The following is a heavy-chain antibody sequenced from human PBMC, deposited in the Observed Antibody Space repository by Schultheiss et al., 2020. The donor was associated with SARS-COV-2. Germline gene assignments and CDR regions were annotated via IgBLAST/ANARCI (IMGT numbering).Heavy chain of an antibody. CDR3: ARSGGYSSGSRPYY. V-gene: IGHV1-69*01. CDR1: GGTFSSYA. Sequence: GGSLRLSCKASGGTFSSYAISWVRQAPGQGLEWMGGIIPIFGTANYAQKFQGRVTITADESTSTAYMELSSLRSEDTAVYYCARSGGYSSGSRPYYWGQGTLVTVSS. CDR2: IIPIFGTA. D-gene: IGHD6-19*01. J-gene: IGHJ4*02.